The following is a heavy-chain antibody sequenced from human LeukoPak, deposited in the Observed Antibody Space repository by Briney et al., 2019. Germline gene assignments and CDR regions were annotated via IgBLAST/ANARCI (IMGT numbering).Heavy chain of an antibody. CDR3: ARNALWYYYGMDV. J-gene: IGHJ6*02. CDR1: GFTVSSNY. CDR2: IYSGGST. Sequence: GGSLRLSCAASGFTVSSNYMSWVRQAPGKGLEWVSVIYSGGSTYYADSVKGRFTISRDNSKNTLYLQMNSLRAEDTAVYYCARNALWYYYGMDVWGQGTTVTVSS. D-gene: IGHD2-8*01. V-gene: IGHV3-53*01.